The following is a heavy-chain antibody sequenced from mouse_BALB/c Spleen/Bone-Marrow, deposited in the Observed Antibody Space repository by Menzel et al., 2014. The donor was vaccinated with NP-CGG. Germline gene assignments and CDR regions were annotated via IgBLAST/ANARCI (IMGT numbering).Heavy chain of an antibody. D-gene: IGHD2-14*01. V-gene: IGHV1S130*01. CDR3: ARHHRYAYYFDY. CDR1: GYTFTSSW. J-gene: IGHJ2*01. CDR2: IHPNTDNT. Sequence: VQLQQSGSVLVRPGASVKLSRKASGYTFTSSWMHWAKQRPGQGLEWIGEIHPNTDNTNYDEKFKGKATLTVDTSSSTAYVDLSSLTSEDSAVYCCARHHRYAYYFDYWGQGTTLTVSS.